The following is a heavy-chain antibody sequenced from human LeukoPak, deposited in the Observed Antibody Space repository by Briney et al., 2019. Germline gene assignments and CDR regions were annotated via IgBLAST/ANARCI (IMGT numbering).Heavy chain of an antibody. V-gene: IGHV3-23*01. J-gene: IGHJ4*02. CDR3: ARGPMVRTNLFDY. Sequence: GGSLRLSCIVSGFSLGSYEMSWIRQAPGKGLEWVSSIDYSGGSSYYPESVKGRFTISRDDPKNTLYLQLNSLRAEDTAVYYCARGPMVRTNLFDYWGQGTLVTVSS. CDR2: IDYSGGSS. D-gene: IGHD3-10*01. CDR1: GFSLGSYE.